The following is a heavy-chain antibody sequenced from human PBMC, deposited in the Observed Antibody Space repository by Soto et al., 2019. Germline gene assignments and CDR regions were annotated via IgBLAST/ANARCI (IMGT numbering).Heavy chain of an antibody. V-gene: IGHV5-10-1*01. Sequence: GESLKISCTGFGYTFTTFWISWVRQMPGKGLEWLGRVDPRDSYVTYNPAFEGHVTISADKSISTAYLQWGSLKASDTAMYFCARIYCTTTTCDSWFDPWGQGTLVTDSS. D-gene: IGHD2-8*01. CDR3: ARIYCTTTTCDSWFDP. J-gene: IGHJ5*02. CDR1: GYTFTTFW. CDR2: VDPRDSYV.